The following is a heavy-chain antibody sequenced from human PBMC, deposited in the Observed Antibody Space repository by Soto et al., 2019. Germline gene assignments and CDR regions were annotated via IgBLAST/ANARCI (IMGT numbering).Heavy chain of an antibody. D-gene: IGHD2-2*01. J-gene: IGHJ2*01. CDR2: ISGYNGNT. CDR3: ARRCSSTRWLDL. CDR1: GYTFTSYG. Sequence: QVQLVQSGAEVKKPGASVKVSCKASGYTFTSYGICWVRQAPGQGREWIGWISGYNGNTNYAQNLQRRGTITTDTSTSTVYMELRSLRSDDTAVYYWARRCSSTRWLDLWGRGPLVIVSS. V-gene: IGHV1-18*01.